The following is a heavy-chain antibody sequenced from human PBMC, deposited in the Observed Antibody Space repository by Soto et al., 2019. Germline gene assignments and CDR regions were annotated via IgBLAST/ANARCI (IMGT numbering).Heavy chain of an antibody. Sequence: GGSLRLSCASSGFSFSSYGMHWVRQAPGKGLEWVAVLSFDGSDEYYGDSVKGRFTISRDNSKNTLYLHMNSLRVEDTAVYFCAKDDRIIPNIYGLAPIDDWGQGTLVTVSS. V-gene: IGHV3-30*18. CDR1: GFSFSSYG. J-gene: IGHJ4*02. CDR3: AKDDRIIPNIYGLAPIDD. D-gene: IGHD3-3*01. CDR2: LSFDGSDE.